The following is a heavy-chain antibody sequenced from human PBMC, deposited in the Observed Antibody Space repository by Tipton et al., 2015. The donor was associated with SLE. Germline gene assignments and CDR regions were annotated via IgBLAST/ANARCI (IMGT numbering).Heavy chain of an antibody. D-gene: IGHD2-15*01. CDR3: ARGSVVADDF. CDR2: ISHTGST. CDR1: SGSISAYY. J-gene: IGHJ4*02. V-gene: IGHV4-34*01. Sequence: TLSLTCAVYSGSISAYYWSWIRQPPGKGLEWIGEISHTGSTNFNPSLKSRVAISVDTSKNQLSLKLTSVTAADTAVYYCARGSVVADDFWGQGTLVTVSS.